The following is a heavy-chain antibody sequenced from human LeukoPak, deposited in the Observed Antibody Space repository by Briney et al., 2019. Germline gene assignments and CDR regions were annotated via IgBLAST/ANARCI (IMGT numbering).Heavy chain of an antibody. CDR2: ISSSSSYI. CDR3: ARDGVGATPLDY. V-gene: IGHV3-21*01. CDR1: GFTFSSHS. D-gene: IGHD1-26*01. Sequence: GGSLRLSCAASGFTFSSHSMNWVRQAPGKGLEWVSSISSSSSYIYYADSVEGRFTISRDNAKNSLYLQMNSLRAEDTAVYYCARDGVGATPLDYWGQGTLVTVSS. J-gene: IGHJ4*02.